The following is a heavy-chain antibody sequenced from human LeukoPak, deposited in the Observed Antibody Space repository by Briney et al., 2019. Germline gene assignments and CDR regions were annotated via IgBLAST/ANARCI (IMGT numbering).Heavy chain of an antibody. D-gene: IGHD5-12*01. CDR3: AKPIEWLRLYYFDY. Sequence: PWGSLRLSCAASGFTFSSYGMHWVRQAPGKGLEWVAVISYDGSNKYYADSVKGRFTISRDNSKNTLYLQMNSLRAEDTAVYYCAKPIEWLRLYYFDYWGQGTLVTVSS. CDR1: GFTFSSYG. CDR2: ISYDGSNK. J-gene: IGHJ4*02. V-gene: IGHV3-30*18.